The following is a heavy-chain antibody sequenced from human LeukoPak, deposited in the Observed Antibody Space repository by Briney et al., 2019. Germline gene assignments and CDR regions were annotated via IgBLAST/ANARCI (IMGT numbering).Heavy chain of an antibody. J-gene: IGHJ3*02. CDR2: IYPGDSQT. CDR3: GRIRGYDFWSRGAFDI. D-gene: IGHD3-3*01. V-gene: IGHV5-51*01. Sequence: GESLKISCKGSGYSFSMYWTGWVRQVPGKGLEWVGIIYPGDSQTAYSPSFQGQVTISADKSINTAYLQWRSLEASDTAMYYCGRIRGYDFWSRGAFDIWGQGTMVTVSS. CDR1: GYSFSMYW.